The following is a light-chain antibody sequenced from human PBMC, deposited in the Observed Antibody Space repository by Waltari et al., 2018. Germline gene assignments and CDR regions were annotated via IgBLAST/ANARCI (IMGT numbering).Light chain of an antibody. CDR1: QSVLYSSNNKNY. Sequence: DIVMTQSPDSLAVSLVERATINCKSSQSVLYSSNNKNYLAWYQQKPGQPPKLLIYWASTRESGVSDRFSGSGSGTDFTLTISSLQAEDVAVYYCQQYYSTPTFGQGTKVEIK. CDR2: WAS. V-gene: IGKV4-1*01. CDR3: QQYYSTPT. J-gene: IGKJ1*01.